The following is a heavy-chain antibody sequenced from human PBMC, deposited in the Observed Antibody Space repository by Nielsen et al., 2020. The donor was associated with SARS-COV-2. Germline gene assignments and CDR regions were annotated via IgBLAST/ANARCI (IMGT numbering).Heavy chain of an antibody. CDR1: GVTFSTYG. D-gene: IGHD1-14*01. CDR3: ARDRSGDYGMDV. Sequence: GESLKISCAASGVTFSTYGMNWVRQAPGKGLVWVSRISIDGGTTSYADSVKGRFTISRDNAKNTLYLQMNSLRAEDTAVYYCARDRSGDYGMDVWGQGTTVTVSS. J-gene: IGHJ6*02. V-gene: IGHV3-74*01. CDR2: ISIDGGTT.